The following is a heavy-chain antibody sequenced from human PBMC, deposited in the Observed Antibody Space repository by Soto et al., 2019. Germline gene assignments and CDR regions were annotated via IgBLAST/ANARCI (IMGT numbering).Heavy chain of an antibody. Sequence: VKVSCKASGGTFSSYAISWVRQAPGQGLEWMGGIIPIFGTANYAQKFQGRVTITADESTSTAYMELSSLRSEDTAVYYCASGMRGRFLEWLLYPYYFDYWGQGTLVTVSS. CDR3: ASGMRGRFLEWLLYPYYFDY. D-gene: IGHD3-3*01. CDR1: GGTFSSYA. J-gene: IGHJ4*02. CDR2: IIPIFGTA. V-gene: IGHV1-69*13.